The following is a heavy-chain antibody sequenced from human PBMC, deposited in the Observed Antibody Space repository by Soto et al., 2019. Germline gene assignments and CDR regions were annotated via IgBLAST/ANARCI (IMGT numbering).Heavy chain of an antibody. D-gene: IGHD4-17*01. Sequence: QITLKQSGPPLVQPTQTLSLTCTFSGFSLTTSGVGVGWIRQPPGKALEWLALIYWDDDKHYSPSLKSRRTITTNTSTNHVVLTRTKLNPADTATYFCEHRTTTATWCFDPWGQGTLVTVSS. J-gene: IGHJ5*02. CDR1: GFSLTTSGVG. V-gene: IGHV2-5*02. CDR3: EHRTTTATWCFDP. CDR2: IYWDDDK.